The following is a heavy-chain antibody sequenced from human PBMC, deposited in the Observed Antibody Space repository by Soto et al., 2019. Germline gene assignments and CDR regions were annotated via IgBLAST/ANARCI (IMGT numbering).Heavy chain of an antibody. CDR1: GFTFSSYG. V-gene: IGHV3-48*01. D-gene: IGHD6-19*01. J-gene: IGHJ3*02. CDR2: IRCSSSTI. Sequence: TGGSLRLSCAASGFTFSSYGMHWVRQAPGTGLEWVSAIRCSSSTIYYADSVKGRFTISRDNAKNSLYLQMNSLRAEDTAVYYCARDRGSGNSSGWYFAFDIWGQGTMVTVSS. CDR3: ARDRGSGNSSGWYFAFDI.